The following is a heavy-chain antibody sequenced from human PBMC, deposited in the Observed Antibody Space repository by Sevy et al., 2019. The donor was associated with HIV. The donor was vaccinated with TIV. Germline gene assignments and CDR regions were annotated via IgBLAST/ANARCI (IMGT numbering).Heavy chain of an antibody. CDR3: ARTLLGSYYPAWE. D-gene: IGHD3-10*01. V-gene: IGHV4-30-2*01. Sequence: SETLSLTCAVSGGSISSGGYSWSWIRQPPGKGLEWIGYIYHSGSTYYNPSLKSRVTISVDRSKNQFSLKLSSVTAADTAGFYCARTLLGSYYPAWEWGQGTLVTVSS. CDR2: IYHSGST. CDR1: GGSISSGGYS. J-gene: IGHJ4*02.